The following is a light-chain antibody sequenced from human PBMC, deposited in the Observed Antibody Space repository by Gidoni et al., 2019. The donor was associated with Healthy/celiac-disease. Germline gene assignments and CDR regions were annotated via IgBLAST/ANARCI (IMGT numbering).Light chain of an antibody. Sequence: EIVMTQSPATLSVSPGERATLPCRASQSVSSNLAWYQQSPGQAPRLLLYGASTRATGLPARLSGSGSGTEFTLTISSLQSEDFAVYYCQQYNNRPPLTFGGGTKVEIK. CDR2: GAS. J-gene: IGKJ4*01. CDR1: QSVSSN. CDR3: QQYNNRPPLT. V-gene: IGKV3-15*01.